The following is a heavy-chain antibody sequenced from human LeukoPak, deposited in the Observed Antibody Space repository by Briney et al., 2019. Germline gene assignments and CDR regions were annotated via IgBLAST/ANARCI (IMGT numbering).Heavy chain of an antibody. CDR2: ISWNSGSI. CDR3: AKDIAAVAGNTYFDY. J-gene: IGHJ4*02. V-gene: IGHV3-9*01. D-gene: IGHD6-19*01. Sequence: PGRSLRLSCAASGFTFDDYAMHWVRQAPGKGLEWVSGISWNSGSIGYADSVKGRFTISRDNAKNSLYLQMNSLRAEDTALYYCAKDIAAVAGNTYFDYWAREPWSPSPQ. CDR1: GFTFDDYA.